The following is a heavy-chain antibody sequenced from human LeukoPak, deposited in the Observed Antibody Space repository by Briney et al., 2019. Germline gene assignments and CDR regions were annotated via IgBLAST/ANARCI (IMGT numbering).Heavy chain of an antibody. D-gene: IGHD2-15*01. CDR3: ARDELEDCSGGSCYSSDY. V-gene: IGHV3-23*01. Sequence: GGSLRLSCAASGFTFSSYAMSWVRQAPGKGLEWVSAISGSGGSTYYADSVKGRFTISRDNSKNTLYLQMNSLRAGDTAVYYCARDELEDCSGGSCYSSDYWGQGTLVTVSS. CDR2: ISGSGGST. J-gene: IGHJ4*02. CDR1: GFTFSSYA.